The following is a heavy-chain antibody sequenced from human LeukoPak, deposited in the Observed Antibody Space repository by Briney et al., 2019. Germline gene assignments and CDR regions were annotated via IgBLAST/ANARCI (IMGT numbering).Heavy chain of an antibody. V-gene: IGHV4-34*01. CDR2: INHSGST. Sequence: SETLSLTCAVYGGSFSGYYWSWIRQPPGKGLEWIGEINHSGSTNYNPSLKSRVTISVDTSKNQFSLKLSSVTAADTAVYYCARGIWELPSVLDYWGQGTLVTVSS. CDR1: GGSFSGYY. J-gene: IGHJ4*02. CDR3: ARGIWELPSVLDY. D-gene: IGHD1-26*01.